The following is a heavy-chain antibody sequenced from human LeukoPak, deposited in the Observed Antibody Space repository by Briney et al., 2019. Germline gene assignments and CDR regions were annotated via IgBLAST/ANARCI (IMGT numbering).Heavy chain of an antibody. Sequence: ASVKVSCKASGYTFTSYGISWVRQAPGQGLEWMGWISAYNGNTNYARKLQGRVIMTTDTSTSTAYMELRSLTSDDTAVYYCARTSAGGPPDYWGQGTLVTVSS. CDR2: ISAYNGNT. CDR3: ARTSAGGPPDY. CDR1: GYTFTSYG. D-gene: IGHD2-8*02. V-gene: IGHV1-18*01. J-gene: IGHJ4*02.